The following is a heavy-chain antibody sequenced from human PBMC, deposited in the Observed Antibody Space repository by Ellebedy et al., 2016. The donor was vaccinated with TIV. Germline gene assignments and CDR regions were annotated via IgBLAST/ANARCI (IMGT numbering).Heavy chain of an antibody. J-gene: IGHJ1*01. D-gene: IGHD6-13*01. CDR3: AKGLGGQQLVSEYFQH. CDR2: ISGSGFSA. Sequence: GESLKISCAASGFTFSSCVMSWVRQAPGKGLEWVSSISGSGFSAYYADSVKGRFTISRDNSKNTLYVQMDSLRVEDTALYYCAKGLGGQQLVSEYFQHWGQGTLVTVSS. V-gene: IGHV3-23*01. CDR1: GFTFSSCV.